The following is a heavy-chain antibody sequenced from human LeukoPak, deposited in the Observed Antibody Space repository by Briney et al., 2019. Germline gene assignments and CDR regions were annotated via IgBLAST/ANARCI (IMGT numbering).Heavy chain of an antibody. CDR3: ARSQPVAATLSYDS. Sequence: ASVKVSCKASGYTFTDYYVHWVRQAPGQGLEWMGWINPNTGATNFAQKFQGRVTMTRDTSISTAYMDLSRLTSDDTALYYCARSQPVAATLSYDSWGQGTLVTVS. V-gene: IGHV1-2*02. CDR1: GYTFTDYY. J-gene: IGHJ5*01. CDR2: INPNTGAT. D-gene: IGHD2-15*01.